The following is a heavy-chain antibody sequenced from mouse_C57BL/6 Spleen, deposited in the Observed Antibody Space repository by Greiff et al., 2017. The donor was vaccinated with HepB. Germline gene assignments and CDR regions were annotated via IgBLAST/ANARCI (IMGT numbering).Heavy chain of an antibody. J-gene: IGHJ4*01. Sequence: VQLQQSGAELARPGASVKMSCKASGYTFTSYTMHWVKQRPGQGLEWIGYINPSSGYTKYNQKFKDKATLTADKSSRTAYMQLSSLTSEDSAVYYCAREVSGKAMDYWGQGTSVTVSS. CDR3: AREVSGKAMDY. V-gene: IGHV1-4*01. CDR1: GYTFTSYT. D-gene: IGHD6-2*01. CDR2: INPSSGYT.